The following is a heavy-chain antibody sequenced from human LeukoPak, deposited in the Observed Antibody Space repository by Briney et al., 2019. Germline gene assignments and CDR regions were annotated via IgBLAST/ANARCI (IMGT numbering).Heavy chain of an antibody. D-gene: IGHD3-10*01. CDR1: GASVSSGSYY. Sequence: SETLSLTCNVSGASVSSGSYYWSWIRQPPGKELEWIGYIYYSGSTSYNPSLKSRVTISVDTSKNHFSLKLSSVTAADTAVYYCARYDSGTFYKANWFDPWGQGTLVTVSS. V-gene: IGHV4-61*03. CDR3: ARYDSGTFYKANWFDP. CDR2: IYYSGST. J-gene: IGHJ5*02.